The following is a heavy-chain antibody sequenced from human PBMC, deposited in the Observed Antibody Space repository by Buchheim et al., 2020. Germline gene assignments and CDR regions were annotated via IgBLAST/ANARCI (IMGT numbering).Heavy chain of an antibody. V-gene: IGHV4-30-4*07. J-gene: IGHJ5*01. CDR2: IYYSGSA. Sequence: QVQLQESGPGLVKPSQTLSLTCVVSGDSISRGGYSWTWIRQAPGKGLEWIGYIYYSGSAYYSPSLKSRVTMSVNTSDNQFSLRRASVTTADTAIYFWDRDPGGYGYDSWGQG. D-gene: IGHD2-15*01. CDR3: DRDPGGYGYDS. CDR1: GDSISRGGYS.